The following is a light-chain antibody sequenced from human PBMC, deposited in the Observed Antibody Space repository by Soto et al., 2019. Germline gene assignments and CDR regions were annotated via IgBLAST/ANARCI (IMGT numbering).Light chain of an antibody. V-gene: IGKV1-5*03. CDR2: KAS. Sequence: DIQMTQSPSTLSGSVGDRVAITCRASQTISSWLAWYQQKPGKAPKLMIYKASTLKSGVPSRFSGSGSGTDFTLTISSVEPDDFAVYYCQQRDNWPWTFGQGTNVDIK. CDR1: QTISSW. J-gene: IGKJ1*01. CDR3: QQRDNWPWT.